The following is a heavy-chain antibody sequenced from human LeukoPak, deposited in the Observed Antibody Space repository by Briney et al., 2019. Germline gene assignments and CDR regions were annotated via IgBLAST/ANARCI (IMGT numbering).Heavy chain of an antibody. Sequence: GGSLRLSCAASGFNFNSYMGWVRQAPEDGLEWVAIINRDETDIYYVDSVKGRFNISRDNAKSSLFLEMNSLRVEDTGVYYCARGDGRGRSDGATWGPGTLVTVSS. J-gene: IGHJ1*01. CDR1: GFNFNSY. D-gene: IGHD6-19*01. V-gene: IGHV3-7*01. CDR2: INRDETDI. CDR3: ARGDGRGRSDGAT.